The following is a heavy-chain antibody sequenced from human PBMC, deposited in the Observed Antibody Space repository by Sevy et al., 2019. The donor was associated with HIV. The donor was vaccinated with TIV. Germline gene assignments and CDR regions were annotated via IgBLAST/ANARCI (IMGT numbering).Heavy chain of an antibody. CDR2: IYYSGST. Sequence: SETLSLTCTVSGGSISNYFWSWIRQPPGKGPEWCGYIYYSGSTNYSPSLKSRVTISVDTSKNQFSLKLSSVTAADTAVYYCARAGYTYGYPPYYFDYWGQGTLVTVSS. D-gene: IGHD5-18*01. J-gene: IGHJ4*02. CDR1: GGSISNYF. V-gene: IGHV4-59*13. CDR3: ARAGYTYGYPPYYFDY.